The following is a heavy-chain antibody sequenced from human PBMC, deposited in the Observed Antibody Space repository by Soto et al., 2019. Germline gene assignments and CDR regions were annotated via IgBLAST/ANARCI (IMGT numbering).Heavy chain of an antibody. D-gene: IGHD3-9*01. CDR1: GYTFTSYD. CDR2: MNPNSGNT. Sequence: ASLKVSCKASGYTFTSYDINWVRQATGQGLEWMGWMNPNSGNTGYAQKFQGRVTMTRNTSISTAYMELSSLRSEDTAVYYCARVSRGSDWLLHYYYYYDMDVWGQGXTVTVYS. V-gene: IGHV1-8*01. J-gene: IGHJ6*02. CDR3: ARVSRGSDWLLHYYYYYDMDV.